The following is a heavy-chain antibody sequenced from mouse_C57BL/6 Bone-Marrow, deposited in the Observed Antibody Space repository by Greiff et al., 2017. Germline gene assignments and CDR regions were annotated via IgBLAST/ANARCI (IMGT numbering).Heavy chain of an antibody. Sequence: QVQLQQPGAELVKPGASVKMSCKASGYTFTSYWITWVKQRPGQGLEWIGDIYPGSGSTNYNEKFKIKATLTVDTSSSTAYMQLSSLTSEDSSVYYCAREGNYYGSSHYAMYYWGQGTSVTVSS. D-gene: IGHD1-1*01. CDR3: AREGNYYGSSHYAMYY. CDR2: IYPGSGST. V-gene: IGHV1-55*01. CDR1: GYTFTSYW. J-gene: IGHJ4*01.